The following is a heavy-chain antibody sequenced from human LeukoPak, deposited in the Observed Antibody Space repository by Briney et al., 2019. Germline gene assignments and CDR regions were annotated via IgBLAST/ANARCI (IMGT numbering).Heavy chain of an antibody. CDR1: GFTFNTCG. D-gene: IGHD1-14*01. Sequence: PGGSLRLSCAASGFTFNTCGMHWVRQPPGKGLEWVAFIQYDGSDKYYVDSVKGRFTISRDNSKNTLYLQMNSLRAEDTAIYYCAKETRPQVPFDFWGQGTLVTVSS. J-gene: IGHJ4*02. V-gene: IGHV3-30*02. CDR3: AKETRPQVPFDF. CDR2: IQYDGSDK.